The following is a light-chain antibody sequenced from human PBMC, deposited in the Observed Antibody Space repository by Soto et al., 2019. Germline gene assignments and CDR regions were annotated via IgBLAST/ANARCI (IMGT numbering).Light chain of an antibody. V-gene: IGKV1-27*01. J-gene: IGKJ1*01. CDR2: AAS. Sequence: IHMTHSPSPLAAHLRHRDTITCRASQGISNYLAWYQQKPGKVPQLLIYAASTLQSGVPSRFSGSGSGTDFTLTISSLQPEDIATYYCQKYDSAPQTFGQGTKVDI. CDR1: QGISNY. CDR3: QKYDSAPQT.